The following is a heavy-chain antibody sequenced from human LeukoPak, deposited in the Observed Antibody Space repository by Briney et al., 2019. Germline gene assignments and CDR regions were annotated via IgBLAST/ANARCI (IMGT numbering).Heavy chain of an antibody. D-gene: IGHD6-19*01. Sequence: ASVKVSCKASGYTFTNYYIHWVRQAPGQGLEWMGLINPSGGTTDCAQKFQGRVTMTRDMSTTTVYMHLSSLRSEDTAVYYCARVYGGSGWYTFSYYFDYWGQGTLVTVSS. CDR2: INPSGGTT. CDR3: ARVYGGSGWYTFSYYFDY. V-gene: IGHV1-46*01. CDR1: GYTFTNYY. J-gene: IGHJ4*02.